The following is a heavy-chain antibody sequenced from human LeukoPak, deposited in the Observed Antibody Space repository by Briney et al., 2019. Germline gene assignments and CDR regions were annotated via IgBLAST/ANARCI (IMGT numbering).Heavy chain of an antibody. CDR2: IYYSGST. V-gene: IGHV4-39*07. CDR3: ARADCSGGSCYGLNWFDP. J-gene: IGHJ5*02. Sequence: PSETLSLTCTVSGGSISSSSYYWGWIRQPPGKGLEWIGTIYYSGSTYYNPSLESRVTISVDTSKNQFSLNLSSVTAADTAVYYCARADCSGGSCYGLNWFDPWGQGTLVTVSS. CDR1: GGSISSSSYY. D-gene: IGHD2-15*01.